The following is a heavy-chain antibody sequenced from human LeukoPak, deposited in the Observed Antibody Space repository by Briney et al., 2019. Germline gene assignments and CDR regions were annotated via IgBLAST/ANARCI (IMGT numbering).Heavy chain of an antibody. V-gene: IGHV3-23*01. CDR3: ANSITIFGVVIPYSFDY. CDR1: GFTFSSYA. D-gene: IGHD3-3*01. CDR2: ISTSGGST. Sequence: PGGSLRLSCAASGFTFSSYAMSWARQAPGKGLEWVSTISTSGGSTYYADSVKGRFTISRDNSKNTLYLQMNSLRAEDTAVYYCANSITIFGVVIPYSFDYWGQGTLVTVSS. J-gene: IGHJ4*02.